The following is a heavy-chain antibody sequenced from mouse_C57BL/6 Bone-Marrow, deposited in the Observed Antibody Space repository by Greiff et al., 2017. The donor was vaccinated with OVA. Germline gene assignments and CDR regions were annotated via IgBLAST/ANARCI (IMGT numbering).Heavy chain of an antibody. CDR1: GYTFTSYW. D-gene: IGHD2-4*01. CDR3: ARGGLRRPHWYFDV. Sequence: VQLQQPGAELVRPGSSVKLSCKASGYTFTSYWMHWVKQRPIQGLEWIGNIDPSDSETHYNQKFKDKATLTVDKSSSTAYMQLSSLTSEDSAVYYCARGGLRRPHWYFDVWGTGTTVTVSS. CDR2: IDPSDSET. V-gene: IGHV1-52*01. J-gene: IGHJ1*03.